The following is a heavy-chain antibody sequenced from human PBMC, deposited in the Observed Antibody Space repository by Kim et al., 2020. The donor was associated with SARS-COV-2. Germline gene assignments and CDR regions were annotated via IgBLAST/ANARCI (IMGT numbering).Heavy chain of an antibody. Sequence: ASVKVSCKASGYTFSDFYIHWVRQAPGQGLEWMGRIDPNSGARKYAEKYQGGVTMTRDTSTNTAYMEVNRLRSDGTAVYYCAREQTEFESSGYLGYWGQGTLVTVSS. CDR1: GYTFSDFY. J-gene: IGHJ4*02. CDR3: AREQTEFESSGYLGY. V-gene: IGHV1-2*06. CDR2: IDPNSGAR. D-gene: IGHD3-22*01.